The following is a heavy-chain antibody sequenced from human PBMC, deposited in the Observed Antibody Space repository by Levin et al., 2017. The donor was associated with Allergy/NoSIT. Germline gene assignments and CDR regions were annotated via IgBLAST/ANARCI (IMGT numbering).Heavy chain of an antibody. J-gene: IGHJ6*02. CDR3: TRDLAVYYYGSGGRYGMDV. CDR2: IRSKAYGGTT. CDR1: GFTFDDYV. V-gene: IGHV3-49*03. Sequence: GGSLRLSCTTSGFTFDDYVMNWFRQAPGKGLEWVGFIRSKAYGGTTEYAASVRGRFTISRDDSNSIAYLQMNSLKTEDTAVYYCTRDLAVYYYGSGGRYGMDVWGQGTTVTVSS. D-gene: IGHD3-10*01.